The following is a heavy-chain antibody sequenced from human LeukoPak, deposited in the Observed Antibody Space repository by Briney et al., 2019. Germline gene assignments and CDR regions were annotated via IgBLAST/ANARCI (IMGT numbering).Heavy chain of an antibody. D-gene: IGHD3-22*01. CDR2: ISASGGST. CDR3: ARETRFITPAFDI. J-gene: IGHJ3*02. Sequence: PGGSLRLSCAASGFTFSSYAMSWVRQTPEKGLEWVSTISASGGSTYYADSVKGRFTISRDNAKNSLYLQMNSLRAEDTAVYYCARETRFITPAFDIWGQGTMVTVSS. V-gene: IGHV3-23*01. CDR1: GFTFSSYA.